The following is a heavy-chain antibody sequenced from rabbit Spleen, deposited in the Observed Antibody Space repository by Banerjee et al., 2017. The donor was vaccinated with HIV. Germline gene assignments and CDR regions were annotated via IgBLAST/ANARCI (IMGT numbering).Heavy chain of an antibody. CDR3: ARDTGSSFSSYGMDL. CDR1: GVSFSISSY. D-gene: IGHD8-1*01. V-gene: IGHV1S40*01. Sequence: QSLEESGGDLVKPGASLTLTCTASGVSFSISSYMCWVRQAPGKGLEWIACIYTGRSGSTYYASWAKGRFTISKTSSTTVTLQMTSLTAADTATYFCARDTGSSFSSYGMDLWGPGTLVTVS. J-gene: IGHJ6*01. CDR2: IYTGRSGST.